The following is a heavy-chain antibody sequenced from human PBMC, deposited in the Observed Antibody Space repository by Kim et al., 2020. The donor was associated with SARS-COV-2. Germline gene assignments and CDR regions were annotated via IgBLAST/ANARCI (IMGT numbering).Heavy chain of an antibody. CDR1: GGSITSNY. CDR2: IYYIGTT. V-gene: IGHV4-59*08. CDR3: ARSFTYLYGQQHHFDY. Sequence: SETLSLTCSVSGGSITSNYWSWIRQPPGKGLEWIGYIYYIGTTNYNPSLKSRLTISVDTSKNQFSLKLSSVTAADTALYYCARSFTYLYGQQHHFDYWGQGILVSVSS. D-gene: IGHD6-13*01. J-gene: IGHJ4*02.